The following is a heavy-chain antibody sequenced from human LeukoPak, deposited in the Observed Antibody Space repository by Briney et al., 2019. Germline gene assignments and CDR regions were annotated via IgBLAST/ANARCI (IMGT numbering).Heavy chain of an antibody. J-gene: IGHJ4*02. CDR2: IHYSGTT. D-gene: IGHD5-12*01. Sequence: SETLSLTCSVSGGSISTYYWSWIRQPPGKGLEWIGYIHYSGTTNYNPSLKSRVTISLDTSKNQFSLNLSSVTAADTAVYYCARMGGYSGYATHWGQGTLVTVSS. CDR1: GGSISTYY. V-gene: IGHV4-59*08. CDR3: ARMGGYSGYATH.